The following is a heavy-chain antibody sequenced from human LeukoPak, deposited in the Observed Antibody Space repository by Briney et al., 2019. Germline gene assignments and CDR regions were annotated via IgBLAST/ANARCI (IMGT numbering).Heavy chain of an antibody. Sequence: SETLSLTCTVSGGSMNTYFWSWIRQPPGKGLEWIGHIHYSGRTTYNPSLKSRVTISVDVSKNQFSLKLSSVTAADTAVYYCARHKTGGTYPLDYWGQGTLVTVSS. CDR3: ARHKTGGTYPLDY. J-gene: IGHJ4*02. CDR2: IHYSGRT. D-gene: IGHD1-26*01. V-gene: IGHV4-59*08. CDR1: GGSMNTYF.